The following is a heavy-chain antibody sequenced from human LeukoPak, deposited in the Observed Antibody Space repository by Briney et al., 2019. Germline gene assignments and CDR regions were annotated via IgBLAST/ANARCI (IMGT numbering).Heavy chain of an antibody. J-gene: IGHJ4*02. CDR1: GFTFSNYA. CDR3: AKVSIAAADTLRNYDY. CDR2: ISGGGSTT. D-gene: IGHD6-13*01. V-gene: IGHV3-23*01. Sequence: GGSLRLSCAASGFTFSNYAMSWVRQAPGKGLEWVSVISGGGSTTYYADSVKGRFTISRDNSKNTLYLQMNGLRADDTAIYYCAKVSIAAADTLRNYDYWGQGTLVTVSS.